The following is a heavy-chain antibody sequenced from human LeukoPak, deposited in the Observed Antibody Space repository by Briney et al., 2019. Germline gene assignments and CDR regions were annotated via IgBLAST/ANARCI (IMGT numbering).Heavy chain of an antibody. J-gene: IGHJ4*02. V-gene: IGHV3-74*01. D-gene: IGHD6-6*01. CDR2: IKNDGSST. Sequence: PGGSLRLSLAGAGFSSDDITTSVGRQAPGKGLVWVSRIKNDGSSTSYADSVKGRFTISRDNAKNTLYLQMNSLRADDTAVYYGAARWGLIAPRWSQGTRVTVSS. CDR1: GFSSDDIT. CDR3: AARWGLIAPR.